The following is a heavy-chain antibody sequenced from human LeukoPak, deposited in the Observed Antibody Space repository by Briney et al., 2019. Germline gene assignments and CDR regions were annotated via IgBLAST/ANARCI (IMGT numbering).Heavy chain of an antibody. CDR3: AMKAVPRPRLHDAFDF. J-gene: IGHJ3*01. CDR1: GFTFSNYA. V-gene: IGHV3-23*01. Sequence: GSLRLSCAASGFTFSNYAMNWVRQAPGKGLEWVSAISGSGGSTYYADSVKGRFTISRDNSKNTLYLQMNSLRADDTAVYYCAMKAVPRPRLHDAFDFWGQGTVVSVSS. D-gene: IGHD5-24*01. CDR2: ISGSGGST.